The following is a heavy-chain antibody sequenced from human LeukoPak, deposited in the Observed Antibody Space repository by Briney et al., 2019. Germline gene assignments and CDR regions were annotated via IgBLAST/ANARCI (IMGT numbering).Heavy chain of an antibody. Sequence: GSLRLSCAASGFTFSSYAMTWVRQPPGKGLEWIGEINHSGSTNYNPSLKSRVTISVDTSKNQFSLKLSSVTAADTAVYYCARVGDYYDSSGYRYWGQGTLVTVSS. D-gene: IGHD3-22*01. CDR1: GFTFSSYA. V-gene: IGHV4-34*01. CDR2: INHSGST. CDR3: ARVGDYYDSSGYRY. J-gene: IGHJ4*02.